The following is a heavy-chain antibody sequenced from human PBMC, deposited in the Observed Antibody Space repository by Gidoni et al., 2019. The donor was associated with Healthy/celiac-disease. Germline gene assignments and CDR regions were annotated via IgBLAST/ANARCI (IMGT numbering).Heavy chain of an antibody. Sequence: QVQLVQSGAEVKKPGSSVKVSCKASGGTFSSYAISWVRQAPGQGLEWMGRIIPILGIANYAQKFQGRVTITADKSTSTAYMELSSLRSEDTAVYYCARKVGAAAANYYYYGMDVWGQGTTVTVSS. CDR2: IIPILGIA. CDR3: ARKVGAAAANYYYYGMDV. CDR1: GGTFSSYA. D-gene: IGHD6-13*01. V-gene: IGHV1-69*04. J-gene: IGHJ6*02.